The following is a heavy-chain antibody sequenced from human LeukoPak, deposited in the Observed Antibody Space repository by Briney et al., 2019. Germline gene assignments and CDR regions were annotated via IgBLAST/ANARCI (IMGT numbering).Heavy chain of an antibody. V-gene: IGHV3-7*01. Sequence: GGSLRLSCAASGFTFSGYWMSWVRQAPGKGLEWVANIKQDGSEKYYVDSVKGRFTISRDNAKNSLYLQMNSLRAEDTAVYYCATGSSGYYDEPFDYWGQGTLVTVSP. D-gene: IGHD3-22*01. CDR2: IKQDGSEK. CDR1: GFTFSGYW. J-gene: IGHJ4*02. CDR3: ATGSSGYYDEPFDY.